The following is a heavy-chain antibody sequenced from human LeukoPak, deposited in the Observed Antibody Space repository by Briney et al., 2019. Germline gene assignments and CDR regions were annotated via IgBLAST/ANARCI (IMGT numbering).Heavy chain of an antibody. CDR2: IYISGST. D-gene: IGHD3-22*01. V-gene: IGHV4-4*07. Sequence: SETLSLTCTVSGGSISSYDWSWIRQPAGKGLEWIGRIYISGSTNYNPSLKSRVTISVDTSKNQFSLKLSSVTAADTAVYFCARGPYSYDSSGAFDIWGQGTMVTVSS. CDR1: GGSISSYD. CDR3: ARGPYSYDSSGAFDI. J-gene: IGHJ3*02.